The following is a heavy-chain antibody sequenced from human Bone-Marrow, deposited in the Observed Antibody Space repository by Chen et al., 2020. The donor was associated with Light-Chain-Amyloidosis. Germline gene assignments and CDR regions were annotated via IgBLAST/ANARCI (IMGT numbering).Heavy chain of an antibody. D-gene: IGHD5-12*01. Sequence: EVQLEQSGPEVKKPGESLKISCKGSGSTFPNYWIGGVRQMPGKGLEWMGVIYPDESDARYSPSFEGQVTSSADKSSTTAYLQWRSLKASDTAMYYWARRRDGYNFDYWGQGTLVTVSS. CDR3: ARRRDGYNFDY. CDR2: IYPDESDA. CDR1: GSTFPNYW. J-gene: IGHJ4*02. V-gene: IGHV5-51*01.